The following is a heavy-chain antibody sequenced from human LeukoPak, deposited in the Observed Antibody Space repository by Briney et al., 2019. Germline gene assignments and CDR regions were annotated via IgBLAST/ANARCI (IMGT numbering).Heavy chain of an antibody. V-gene: IGHV4-59*01. Sequence: SETLSLTCTVSGVSISSYYWSWIRQPPGKGLEWIGYIYYSGSTNYNPSLKSRVTISVDTSKNQFSLKLNSVTAADTAVYYCARVYSSTSYYYYMDVWGKGTTVTVSS. CDR2: IYYSGST. CDR3: ARVYSSTSYYYYMDV. D-gene: IGHD6-13*01. CDR1: GVSISSYY. J-gene: IGHJ6*03.